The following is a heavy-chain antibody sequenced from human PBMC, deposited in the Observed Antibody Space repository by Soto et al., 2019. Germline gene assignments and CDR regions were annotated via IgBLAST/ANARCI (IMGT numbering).Heavy chain of an antibody. CDR3: VKMGAFQY. D-gene: IGHD3-16*01. CDR2: ITSDGRST. J-gene: IGHJ4*02. CDR1: GLTFSKYW. Sequence: GESLRHSCFASGLTFSKYWMHWVRQAPGKGLVWLSRITSDGRSTSYADSVKGRFTISRDNANNTVFLQMNSLRAEDTAVYYCVKMGAFQYWGQGAVVTV. V-gene: IGHV3-74*01.